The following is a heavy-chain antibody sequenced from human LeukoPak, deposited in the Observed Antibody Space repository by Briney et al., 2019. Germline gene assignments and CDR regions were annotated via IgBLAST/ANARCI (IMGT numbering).Heavy chain of an antibody. CDR1: GDSVSSGY. Sequence: PSETLSLSCTVSGDSVSSGYWTWIRQSPGKRLEWIGYISDSGITDYNPSLKSRLTISVDTSNNKFSLNLHSVTAADTAVYYCAGRGHRYSRDWGQGILVTVSS. D-gene: IGHD2-15*01. CDR3: AGRGHRYSRD. V-gene: IGHV4-4*09. J-gene: IGHJ1*01. CDR2: ISDSGIT.